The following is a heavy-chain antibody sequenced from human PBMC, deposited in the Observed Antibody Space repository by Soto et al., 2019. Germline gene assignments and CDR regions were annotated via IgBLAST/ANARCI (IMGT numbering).Heavy chain of an antibody. CDR2: IDPSDSYT. V-gene: IGHV5-10-1*01. CDR3: ARHPVHDSQVDNYGMDV. J-gene: IGHJ6*02. Sequence: HGESLKISCKGSGYIFTSYWISCLLQMPVKVLEWMGRIDPSDSYTNYSPSFQGHVTISADKSISTAYLQWSSLKASDTAMYYCARHPVHDSQVDNYGMDVWGQGTTVTVSS. CDR1: GYIFTSYW. D-gene: IGHD1-1*01.